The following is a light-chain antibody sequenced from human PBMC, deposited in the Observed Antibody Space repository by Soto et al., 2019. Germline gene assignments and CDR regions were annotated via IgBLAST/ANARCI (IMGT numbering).Light chain of an antibody. J-gene: IGKJ2*01. CDR1: QDIGYR. Sequence: DVRMTQSPSSLSASVGDRVTITCRASQDIGYRLGWYQQKPGKVPKCLIYEASTLQGGVPSRFSGAGSGTDFTLTISGLQPEDFATYYCLQHSDYPFTFGLGTKLDI. CDR3: LQHSDYPFT. V-gene: IGKV1-17*01. CDR2: EAS.